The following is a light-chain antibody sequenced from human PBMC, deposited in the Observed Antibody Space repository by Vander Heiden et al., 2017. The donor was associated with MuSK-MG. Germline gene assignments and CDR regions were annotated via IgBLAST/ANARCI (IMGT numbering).Light chain of an antibody. CDR3: QQYNSPWT. CDR1: QSISSW. Sequence: DIQMTQSPSTLSASVGDRVTITCRARQSISSWLAWYQQKSEKAPKLLIYDASSLESGVPSRFSGSGSGTEFTLTISSLQPDDFATYYCQQYNSPWTFGQGTKVEIK. V-gene: IGKV1-5*01. CDR2: DAS. J-gene: IGKJ1*01.